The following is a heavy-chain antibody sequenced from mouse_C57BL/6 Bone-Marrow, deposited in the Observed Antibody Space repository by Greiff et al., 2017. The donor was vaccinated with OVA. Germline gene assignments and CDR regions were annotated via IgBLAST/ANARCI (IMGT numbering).Heavy chain of an antibody. D-gene: IGHD2-2*01. V-gene: IGHV3-6*01. CDR3: AREEGYGFSAY. Sequence: EVQLQQSGPGLVKPSQSLSLTCSVTGYSITSGYYWNWIRQFPGNKLEWMGYISYDGSNNYNPSLKNRISITRDTSKNQFFLKLNSVTTEDTATYYCAREEGYGFSAYWGQGTLVTVSA. CDR2: ISYDGSN. J-gene: IGHJ3*01. CDR1: GYSITSGYY.